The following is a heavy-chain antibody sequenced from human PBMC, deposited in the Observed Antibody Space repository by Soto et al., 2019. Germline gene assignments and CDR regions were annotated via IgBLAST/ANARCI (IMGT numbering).Heavy chain of an antibody. CDR1: GGSISSYY. D-gene: IGHD5-18*01. V-gene: IGHV4-59*08. CDR2: IYYSGST. CDR3: ASNSYRSTFYDY. Sequence: SETLSLTCTVSGGSISSYYWSWIRQPPGKGLEWIGYIYYSGSTNYNPSLKSRVTISVDTSKNQFSLKLSSVTAADTAVYYCASNSYRSTFYDYWGQGTLVTVSS. J-gene: IGHJ4*02.